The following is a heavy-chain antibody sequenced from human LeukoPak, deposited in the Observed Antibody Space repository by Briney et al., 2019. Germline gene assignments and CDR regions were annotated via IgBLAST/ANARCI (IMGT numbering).Heavy chain of an antibody. CDR2: ISYDGSNK. Sequence: GGSLRLSCAASGFTFSSYGMHWVRQAPGKGLEWVAVISYDGSNKYYADSVKGRFTISRDNSKNTLYLQMNSLRAEDTAVYYCAKSLVAVAGVIDYWGHGTLVTVSS. D-gene: IGHD6-19*01. CDR1: GFTFSSYG. V-gene: IGHV3-30*18. CDR3: AKSLVAVAGVIDY. J-gene: IGHJ4*01.